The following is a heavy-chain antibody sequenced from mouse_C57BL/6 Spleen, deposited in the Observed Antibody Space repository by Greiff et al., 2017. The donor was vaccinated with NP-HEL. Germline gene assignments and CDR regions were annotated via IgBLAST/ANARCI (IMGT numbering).Heavy chain of an antibody. CDR3: VLTLYYFDY. J-gene: IGHJ2*01. CDR2: INPSSGYT. V-gene: IGHV1-4*01. CDR1: GYTFTSYT. D-gene: IGHD4-1*01. Sequence: QVQLKQSGAELVRPGASVKMSCKASGYTFTSYTMHWVKQRPGQGLEWIGYINPSSGYTKYNQKFKDKATLTADKSSSTAYMQLSSLTSEDSAVYYCVLTLYYFDYWGQGTTLTVSS.